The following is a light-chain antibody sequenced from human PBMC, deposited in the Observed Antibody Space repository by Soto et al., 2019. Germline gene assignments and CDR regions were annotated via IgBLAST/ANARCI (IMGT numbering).Light chain of an antibody. CDR3: QQYGHSLT. V-gene: IGKV3-20*01. CDR2: GAS. J-gene: IGKJ5*01. Sequence: DIVLTQSPDTLSLSPGERATLSCRASQSVRTNSLAWYQQKPGQAPRLLFYGASSRVTGIPGRLSASGSGADFTLTISRLEPEDFAVYFCQQYGHSLTFGQGTRLEIK. CDR1: QSVRTNS.